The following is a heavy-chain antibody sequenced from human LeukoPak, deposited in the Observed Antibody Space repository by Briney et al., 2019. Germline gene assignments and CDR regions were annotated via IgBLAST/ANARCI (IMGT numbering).Heavy chain of an antibody. D-gene: IGHD3-22*01. V-gene: IGHV4-39*01. CDR1: GGSISSSSYY. CDR3: ASGYSHRRFFDY. CDR2: FYYSGST. J-gene: IGHJ4*02. Sequence: PSQTLSLTCTVSGGSISSSSYYWGWIRQPPGKGLEWIGNFYYSGSTYYNPSLKSRVTISVDTSKNQFSLKLSSVTAADTAVYYCASGYSHRRFFDYWGQGTLVTVSS.